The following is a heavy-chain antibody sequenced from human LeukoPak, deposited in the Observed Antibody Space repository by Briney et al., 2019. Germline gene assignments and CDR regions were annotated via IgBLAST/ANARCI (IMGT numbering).Heavy chain of an antibody. CDR2: ISRSSIYI. Sequence: GGSLRLSCAASGFTFSSYNMNWVRQAPGKGLEWVSSISRSSIYIYYADSVKGRFTISRDNAENSLPLQMNSLRAEDTAVYYCARDSGDGSGTYYPYGMDVWGQGTTVTVSS. V-gene: IGHV3-21*01. CDR1: GFTFSSYN. CDR3: ARDSGDGSGTYYPYGMDV. D-gene: IGHD3-10*01. J-gene: IGHJ6*02.